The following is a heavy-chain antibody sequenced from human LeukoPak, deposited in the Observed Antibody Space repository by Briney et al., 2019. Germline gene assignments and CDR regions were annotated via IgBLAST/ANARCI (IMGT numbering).Heavy chain of an antibody. CDR2: INSDGRST. CDR3: AKNGDRGAYCSGGSCYPYYYYYIDV. J-gene: IGHJ6*03. D-gene: IGHD2-15*01. V-gene: IGHV3-74*01. CDR1: GFTFSNYW. Sequence: GGSLRLSCAASGFTFSNYWMHWVRQAPGKGLVWVSRINSDGRSTNYADSVKGRFTIPRDNAKNTLYLQMNSLRAEDTAIYYCAKNGDRGAYCSGGSCYPYYYYYIDVWGKGTTVTISS.